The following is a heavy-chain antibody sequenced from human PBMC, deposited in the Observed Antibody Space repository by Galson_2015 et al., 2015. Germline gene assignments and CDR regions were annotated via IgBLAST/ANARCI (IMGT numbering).Heavy chain of an antibody. D-gene: IGHD4-23*01. Sequence: TLSLTCTVSGGSISSGGYYWSWIRQHPGKGLEWIGYIYYSGSTYYNPSLKSRVTISVDTSKNQFSLKLSSVTAADTAVYYCARDERWDTGPRFDYWGQGTLVTVSS. J-gene: IGHJ4*02. CDR2: IYYSGST. CDR3: ARDERWDTGPRFDY. CDR1: GGSISSGGYY. V-gene: IGHV4-31*03.